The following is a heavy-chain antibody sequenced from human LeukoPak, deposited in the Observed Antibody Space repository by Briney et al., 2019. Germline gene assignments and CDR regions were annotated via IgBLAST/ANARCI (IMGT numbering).Heavy chain of an antibody. CDR1: GFTFSTYA. Sequence: GGSLRLSCAASGFTFSTYAMNWVRQAPGKGLEWVSGISGSGGGTYYADSVKGRFTISRDNSKNTLYLQMNSLRAEDTAVYYCARESSIAAAGTESAFDIWGQGTMVTVSS. J-gene: IGHJ3*02. CDR2: ISGSGGGT. V-gene: IGHV3-23*01. CDR3: ARESSIAAAGTESAFDI. D-gene: IGHD6-13*01.